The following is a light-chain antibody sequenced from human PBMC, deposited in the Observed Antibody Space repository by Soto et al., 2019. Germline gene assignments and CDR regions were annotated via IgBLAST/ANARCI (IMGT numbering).Light chain of an antibody. CDR1: QSVSSY. CDR2: DAS. CDR3: QQRRNLPLT. V-gene: IGKV3-11*01. Sequence: EIVLTQSPATLSLSPGERATLSCRASQSVSSYLAWYQQKPGQAPRLLIYDASNRATGIPARFSGSGSGTDFTLTISSLEPEDFAVYYCQQRRNLPLTFGGGTKVEI. J-gene: IGKJ4*01.